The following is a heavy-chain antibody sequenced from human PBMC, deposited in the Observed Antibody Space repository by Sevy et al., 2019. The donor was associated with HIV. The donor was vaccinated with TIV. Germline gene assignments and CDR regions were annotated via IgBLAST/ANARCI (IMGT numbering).Heavy chain of an antibody. D-gene: IGHD3-22*01. V-gene: IGHV1-24*01. CDR2: FEPEDGET. J-gene: IGHJ4*02. CDR3: ASSRDYYDNSGPNFDY. CDR1: GYTLTQLS. Sequence: ASVKVSCKVSGYTLTQLSMHWVRQAPGKGLEWMGGFEPEDGETLHSQNFQGRVTLTEDTSTDTAYMELSSLRSEDTAVYYCASSRDYYDNSGPNFDYWGQRTLVTISS.